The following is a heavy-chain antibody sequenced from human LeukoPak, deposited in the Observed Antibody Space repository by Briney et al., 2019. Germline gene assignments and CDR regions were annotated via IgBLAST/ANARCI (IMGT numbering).Heavy chain of an antibody. D-gene: IGHD4-17*01. CDR1: TFTLSNTW. Sequence: GGSLRLSCTASTFTLSNTWMSWVRQAPGKGLEWVARIKGKSDGGTVDYAAPVKGTFTISRDDSKNTLYLQMNSLRAEDTAVYYCAREYGDYSLLMGGMDVWGQGTTVTVSS. J-gene: IGHJ6*02. CDR2: IKGKSDGGTV. CDR3: AREYGDYSLLMGGMDV. V-gene: IGHV3-15*01.